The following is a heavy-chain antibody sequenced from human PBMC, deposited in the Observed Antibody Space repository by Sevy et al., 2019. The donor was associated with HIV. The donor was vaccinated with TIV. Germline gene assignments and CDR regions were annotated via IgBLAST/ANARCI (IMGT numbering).Heavy chain of an antibody. Sequence: GGSLRLSCAASGFTFDDYTMYWVRQPPGGGLEWVSLINWDGDNTYYEDSVRGRFSVSRDNDKNSLYLQMSSLRTEDSGLYYCARGVRHAGGWAVDFWGQGTLVTVSS. D-gene: IGHD6-19*01. J-gene: IGHJ4*02. V-gene: IGHV3-43*01. CDR2: INWDGDNT. CDR1: GFTFDDYT. CDR3: ARGVRHAGGWAVDF.